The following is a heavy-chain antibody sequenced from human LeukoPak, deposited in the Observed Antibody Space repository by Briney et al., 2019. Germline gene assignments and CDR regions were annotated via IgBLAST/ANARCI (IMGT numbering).Heavy chain of an antibody. V-gene: IGHV1-8*02. CDR2: MNPNSGNT. D-gene: IGHD4-17*01. Sequence: ASVKVSCKASGYTFTGYYMHWVRQAPGQGLEWMGWMNPNSGNTGYAQKFQGRVTMTRNTSISTAYMELSSLRSEDTAVYYCARGTRTTVTTNYWGQGTLVTVSS. CDR3: ARGTRTTVTTNY. CDR1: GYTFTGYY. J-gene: IGHJ4*02.